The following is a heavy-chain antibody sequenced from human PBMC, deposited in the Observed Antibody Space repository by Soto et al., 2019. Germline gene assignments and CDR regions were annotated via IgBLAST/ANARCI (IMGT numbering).Heavy chain of an antibody. J-gene: IGHJ6*03. D-gene: IGHD3-10*01. Sequence: EVQLVESGGGLVQPGGSLRLSCAASGFTFSSYSMNWVRQAPGKGLEWVSYISSSSSTIYYADSVKGRFTISRDNAKNSLYLQMNSLRAEDTAVYYCARDHRGVITYYYYMDVWGKGTTVTVSS. CDR2: ISSSSSTI. CDR1: GFTFSSYS. CDR3: ARDHRGVITYYYYMDV. V-gene: IGHV3-48*01.